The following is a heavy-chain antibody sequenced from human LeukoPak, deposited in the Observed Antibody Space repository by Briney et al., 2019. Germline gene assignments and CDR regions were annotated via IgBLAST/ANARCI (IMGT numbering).Heavy chain of an antibody. J-gene: IGHJ4*02. CDR1: GFIFSNTW. CDR2: IKSIPNGATT. Sequence: PGGSLRLSCVASGFIFSNTWMSWVRQAPGKGLEWVALIKSIPNGATTDYAAPVKGRFTISRDDSKNTVYLQMNSLKTEDTALYYCATDRPDYWGQGTLVTVSS. CDR3: ATDRPDY. V-gene: IGHV3-15*01.